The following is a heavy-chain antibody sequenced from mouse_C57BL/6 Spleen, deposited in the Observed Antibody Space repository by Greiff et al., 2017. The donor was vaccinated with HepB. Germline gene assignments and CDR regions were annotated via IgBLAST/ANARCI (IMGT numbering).Heavy chain of an antibody. J-gene: IGHJ2*01. CDR2: INPSNGGT. CDR1: GYTFTSYW. Sequence: VQLQQPGTELVKPGASVKLSCKASGYTFTSYWMHWVKQRPGQGLEWIGNINPSNGGTNYNEKFKSKATLTVDKSSSTAYMQLSSLTSEDSAGYYCARLGSSGYKGSDYWGQGTTLTVSS. V-gene: IGHV1-53*01. CDR3: ARLGSSGYKGSDY. D-gene: IGHD3-2*02.